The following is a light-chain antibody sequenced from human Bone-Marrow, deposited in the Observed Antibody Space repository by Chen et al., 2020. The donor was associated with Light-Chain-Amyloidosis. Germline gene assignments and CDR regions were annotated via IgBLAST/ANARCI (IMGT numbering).Light chain of an antibody. CDR3: SSYTSSSTLDVV. J-gene: IGLJ2*01. Sequence: QSALTQPASVSGSPGQSITISCTGTSSDVGRYNYVSWYQQHPGKAPKLMIYEVSNRPSGVSNRFSGSKSGNTASLTISGLQAEDEADYYCSSYTSSSTLDVVLGGGTKLTVL. CDR2: EVS. CDR1: SSDVGRYNY. V-gene: IGLV2-14*01.